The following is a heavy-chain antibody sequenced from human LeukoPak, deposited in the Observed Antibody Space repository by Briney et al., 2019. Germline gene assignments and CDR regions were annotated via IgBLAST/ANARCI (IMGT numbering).Heavy chain of an antibody. D-gene: IGHD3-22*01. J-gene: IGHJ3*01. V-gene: IGHV3-53*01. CDR2: INSGGST. CDR1: GFTVSSNY. Sequence: GGSLRLSCAASGFTVSSNYMSWVRQAPGKGLEWVSDINSGGSTYYADSVKGRFTIFRDNSKNTLDLRMYGLRADDTAVYYCAIVLDYYDSSGYCIVWGQGTMVTVSS. CDR3: AIVLDYYDSSGYCIV.